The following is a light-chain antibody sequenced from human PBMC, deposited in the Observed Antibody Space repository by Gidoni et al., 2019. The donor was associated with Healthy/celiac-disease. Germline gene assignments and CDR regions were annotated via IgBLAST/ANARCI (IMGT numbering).Light chain of an antibody. V-gene: IGKV1-27*01. CDR1: QCISNY. J-gene: IGKJ3*01. CDR2: AAS. CDR3: QKYNSAPPFT. Sequence: IQMTQSPSSLSASVRDRVTLTCRASQCISNYLAWYQQKPGKVPTLLIYAASTWQSGVPSRFSGSGSETDFTLTISSLQPEDVATYYCQKYNSAPPFTFGPGTKVDIK.